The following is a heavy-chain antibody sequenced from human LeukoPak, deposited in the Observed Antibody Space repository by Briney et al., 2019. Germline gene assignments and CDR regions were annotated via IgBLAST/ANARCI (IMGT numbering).Heavy chain of an antibody. CDR3: LTGYSSESWFDP. V-gene: IGHV4-59*01. CDR2: IYYSGST. Sequence: SGTLSLTCTVSGGSISSYYWSWIRQPPGKGLEWIGYIYYSGSTNYKSSLKSRVTISVDTSKNQFSLKLSSVTAADTAVYARLTGYSSESWFDPWGQGTLVTVSS. J-gene: IGHJ5*02. CDR1: GGSISSYY. D-gene: IGHD3-9*01.